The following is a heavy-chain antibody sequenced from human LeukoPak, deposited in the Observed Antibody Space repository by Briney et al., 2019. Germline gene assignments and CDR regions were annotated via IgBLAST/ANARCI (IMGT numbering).Heavy chain of an antibody. CDR1: GFTFDDYA. D-gene: IGHD6-19*01. J-gene: IGHJ4*02. Sequence: PGGSLRLSCAASGFTFDDYAMHWVRQAPGKGLEWVSGISWNSGSIGYADSVKGRFTISRDNAKNSLYLQMNSLRAEDMALYYCAKDKYSSGWYYFDYWGQGTLLTVSS. CDR3: AKDKYSSGWYYFDY. CDR2: ISWNSGSI. V-gene: IGHV3-9*03.